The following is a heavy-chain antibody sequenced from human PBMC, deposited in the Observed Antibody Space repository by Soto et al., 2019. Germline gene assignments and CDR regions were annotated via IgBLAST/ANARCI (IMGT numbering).Heavy chain of an antibody. Sequence: QLQQWGAGLLKPSETLSLTCVVSGGSFSTYYYNWIRQSPGKGLEWIGEINQSGSNNYSPSLKSRVTVSLDTSKNQFSLKLTSVTAADTAVYYCARGGSNDWQVAFDIWGQGTMVTVSS. V-gene: IGHV4-34*01. J-gene: IGHJ3*02. CDR1: GGSFSTYY. D-gene: IGHD3-9*01. CDR2: INQSGSN. CDR3: ARGGSNDWQVAFDI.